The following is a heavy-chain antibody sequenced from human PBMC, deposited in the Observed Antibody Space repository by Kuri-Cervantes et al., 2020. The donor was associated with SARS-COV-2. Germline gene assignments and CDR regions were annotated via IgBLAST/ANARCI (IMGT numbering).Heavy chain of an antibody. D-gene: IGHD5-18*01. Sequence: ASVKVSCKASGGPFSSYAISWVRQAPGQGLEWMGWINAGNGNTKYSQKFQGRVTISRDTSASTAYMELSSLRSEDTAVYYCARDTTMVTLSGLYGYWGQGTLVTVSS. J-gene: IGHJ4*02. V-gene: IGHV1-3*01. CDR1: GGPFSSYA. CDR2: INAGNGNT. CDR3: ARDTTMVTLSGLYGY.